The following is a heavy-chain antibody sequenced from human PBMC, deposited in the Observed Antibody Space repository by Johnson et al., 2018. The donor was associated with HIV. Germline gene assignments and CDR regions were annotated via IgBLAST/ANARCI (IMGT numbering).Heavy chain of an antibody. CDR2: IGTAGDT. J-gene: IGHJ3*02. V-gene: IGHV3-13*01. CDR3: ARERPRDAFDI. CDR1: GFTFSSYD. Sequence: VQLVESGGGLVQPGGSLRLSCAASGFTFSSYDMHWVRQATGKGLEWVSAIGTAGDTYYPGSVKGRFTISRDNAKNSLDLQMNSLRAEDTAVYYCARERPRDAFDIWGRGTMVTVSS.